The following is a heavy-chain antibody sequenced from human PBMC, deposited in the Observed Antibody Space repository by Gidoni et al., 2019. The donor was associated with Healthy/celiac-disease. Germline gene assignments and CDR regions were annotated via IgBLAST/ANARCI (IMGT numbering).Heavy chain of an antibody. Sequence: EVQLVESGGGLVQPGGSLRLSCAASGFTFRSYSMNWVRQAPGKGLEWVSYISSSSSTIYYADSVKGRFTISRDNAKNSLYLKMNSMRAEDTAVYDCARELGYCSGGSCFVNWFDPWGQGTLVTVSS. CDR3: ARELGYCSGGSCFVNWFDP. J-gene: IGHJ5*02. CDR2: ISSSSSTI. V-gene: IGHV3-48*01. D-gene: IGHD2-15*01. CDR1: GFTFRSYS.